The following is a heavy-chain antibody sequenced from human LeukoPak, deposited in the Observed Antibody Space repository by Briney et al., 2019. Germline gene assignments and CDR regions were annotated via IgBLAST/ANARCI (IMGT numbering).Heavy chain of an antibody. CDR3: AKEQRGYSGYMVGSCFDP. D-gene: IGHD5-12*01. J-gene: IGHJ5*02. V-gene: IGHV3-23*01. CDR2: ISGSGGST. CDR1: GFTFSSYA. Sequence: GGSLRLSCAASGFTFSSYAMSWVRQAPGKGLEWVSAISGSGGSTYYADSVKGRFTISRDNSKNTLYLQMNSLRAEDTALYYCAKEQRGYSGYMVGSCFDPWGQGTLVTVSS.